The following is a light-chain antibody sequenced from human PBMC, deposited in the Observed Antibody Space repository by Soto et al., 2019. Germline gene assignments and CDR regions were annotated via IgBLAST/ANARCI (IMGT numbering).Light chain of an antibody. CDR2: DGS. CDR1: QNISDS. V-gene: IGKV1-5*01. Sequence: DIHMTQSPSTVSASIGDRVTMTCRASQNISDSLAWYRQMPGKAPKLLIYDGSSLESRVPSRFRGTGSGTEFTLTITSLQPDDFATFYCQHYDLYPWTFGQGTKVEVK. CDR3: QHYDLYPWT. J-gene: IGKJ1*01.